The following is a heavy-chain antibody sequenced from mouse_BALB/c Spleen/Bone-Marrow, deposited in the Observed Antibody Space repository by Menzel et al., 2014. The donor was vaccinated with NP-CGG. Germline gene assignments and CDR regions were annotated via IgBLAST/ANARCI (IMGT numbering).Heavy chain of an antibody. J-gene: IGHJ2*01. D-gene: IGHD4-1*01. Sequence: EVMLVESGGGLVKLGGSLKLSCAASGFTFSSYYVSWVRQTPEKRLELVAAINSNGGSTYYPDTVKGRFTISRDNAKNTLYLQMSSLKSEDTALYYCARRGWDGYFDYWGQGTTLTVSS. CDR2: INSNGGST. CDR1: GFTFSSYY. V-gene: IGHV5-6-2*01. CDR3: ARRGWDGYFDY.